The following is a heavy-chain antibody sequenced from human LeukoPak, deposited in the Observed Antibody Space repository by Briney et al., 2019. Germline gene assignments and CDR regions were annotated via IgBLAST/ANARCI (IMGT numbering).Heavy chain of an antibody. CDR1: GFTFSRHW. CDR2: NNSDGSST. Sequence: GGSLRLSCAASGFTFSRHWMHWVRQAPGKGLVWVSRNNSDGSSTSYADSVKGRFTISRDNAKNTLYLQMNSLRAEDTAVYYCKSGIVATIGDYWGQGTLVTASS. J-gene: IGHJ4*02. V-gene: IGHV3-74*01. CDR3: KSGIVATIGDY. D-gene: IGHD5-12*01.